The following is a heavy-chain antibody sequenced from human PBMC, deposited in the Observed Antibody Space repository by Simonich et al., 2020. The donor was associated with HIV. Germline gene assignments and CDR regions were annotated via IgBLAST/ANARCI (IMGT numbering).Heavy chain of an antibody. V-gene: IGHV4-34*01. D-gene: IGHD6-6*01. CDR2: INHSGST. CDR3: ARGGGTTPRQQLVFDF. J-gene: IGHJ4*02. CDR1: GGSFSGSY. Sequence: QVQLQQWGAGLLKPSETLSLTCAVYGGSFSGSYWSWIRQPPGKGLACIGEINHSGSTNYNPSLKSRVTISVDTSKNQFSLKLTSVTAADTAVYYCARGGGTTPRQQLVFDFWGQGTLVTVSS.